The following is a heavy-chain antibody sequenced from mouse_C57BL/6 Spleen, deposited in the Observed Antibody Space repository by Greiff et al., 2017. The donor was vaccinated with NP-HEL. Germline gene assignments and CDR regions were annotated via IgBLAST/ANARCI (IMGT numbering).Heavy chain of an antibody. Sequence: EVQLQQSGAELVRPGASVKLSCTASGFNIKDYYMHWVKQRPEQGLEWIGRIDPEDGDTEYAPKFQGKAAMTADPSSNTAYLQLSSLTSEDTAVYYCAQGDHGDYAMDYWGQGTSVTVSS. CDR2: IDPEDGDT. CDR1: GFNIKDYY. D-gene: IGHD2-13*01. V-gene: IGHV14-1*01. J-gene: IGHJ4*01. CDR3: AQGDHGDYAMDY.